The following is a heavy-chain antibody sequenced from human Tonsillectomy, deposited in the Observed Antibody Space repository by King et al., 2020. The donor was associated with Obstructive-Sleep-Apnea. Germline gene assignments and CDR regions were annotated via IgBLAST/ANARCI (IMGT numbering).Heavy chain of an antibody. V-gene: IGHV4-59*01. D-gene: IGHD1-20*01. CDR1: GGSISSYY. Sequence: VQLQQSGPGLVKPSETLSLTCTVSGGSISSYYWSWIRQPPGKGLEWIGYIYYSGSTNYNPSLKSRVTISVDTSKNKFSLKLSSVTAADTAVYYCARDITVPIVYFDYSGHGPLVTVSS. J-gene: IGHJ4*01. CDR2: IYYSGST. CDR3: ARDITVPIVYFDY.